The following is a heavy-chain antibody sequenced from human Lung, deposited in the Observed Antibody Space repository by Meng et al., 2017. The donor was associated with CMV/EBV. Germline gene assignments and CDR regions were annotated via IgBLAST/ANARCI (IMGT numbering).Heavy chain of an antibody. Sequence: SXTXSLXCTVSGGSISSSSYYWGWIRQPPGKGLEWIGSIYYSGSTYYNPSLKSRVTISVDTSKNQFSLKLSSVTAADTAVYYCASESPEYQWLEDYYYGMDVWXQGTXVTVSS. CDR1: GGSISSSSYY. D-gene: IGHD6-19*01. CDR2: IYYSGST. J-gene: IGHJ6*02. CDR3: ASESPEYQWLEDYYYGMDV. V-gene: IGHV4-39*07.